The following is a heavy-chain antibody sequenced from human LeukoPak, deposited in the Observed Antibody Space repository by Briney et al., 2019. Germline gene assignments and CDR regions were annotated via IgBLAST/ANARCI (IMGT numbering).Heavy chain of an antibody. J-gene: IGHJ6*02. CDR1: GFTFSSYW. V-gene: IGHV3-7*03. CDR2: IKQDGSEK. Sequence: GGFLRLSCAASGFTFSSYWMSWVRQAPGKGLEWVANIKQDGSEKYYVDSVKGRFTISRDNAKNSLYLQMNSLRAEDTAVYYCARDLRGAYYYYYGMDVWGQGTTVTVSS. D-gene: IGHD2-15*01. CDR3: ARDLRGAYYYYYGMDV.